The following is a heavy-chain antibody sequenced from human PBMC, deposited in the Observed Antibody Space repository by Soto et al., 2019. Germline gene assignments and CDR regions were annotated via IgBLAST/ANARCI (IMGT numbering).Heavy chain of an antibody. CDR2: ISSSSSTI. V-gene: IGHV3-48*01. Sequence: GGSLRLSCAASGFTFSSYSMNWVRQAPGKGLEWVSYISSSSSTIYYADSVKGRFTISRDNAKNTLYLQMNSLRAEDTAVYYCAKVLIPVDYYYYYGMDVWGQATTVIVSS. D-gene: IGHD2-8*01. CDR1: GFTFSSYS. CDR3: AKVLIPVDYYYYYGMDV. J-gene: IGHJ6*02.